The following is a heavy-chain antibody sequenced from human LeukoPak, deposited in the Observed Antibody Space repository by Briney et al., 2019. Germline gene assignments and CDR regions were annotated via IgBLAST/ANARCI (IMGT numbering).Heavy chain of an antibody. CDR2: ISYDGSNK. V-gene: IGHV3-30-3*01. CDR1: GFTFSSYA. J-gene: IGHJ4*02. D-gene: IGHD5-18*01. Sequence: GGSLRLSCAASGFTFSSYAMHWVRQAPGKGLEWVAVISYDGSNKYYADSVKGRFTISRDNSKNTLYLQMNSLRAEDTALYYCAMNTPLAYWGQGTLVTVSS. CDR3: AMNTPLAY.